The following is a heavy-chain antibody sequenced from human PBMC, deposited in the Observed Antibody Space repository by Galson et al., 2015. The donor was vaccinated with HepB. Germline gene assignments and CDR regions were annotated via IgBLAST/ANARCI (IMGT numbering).Heavy chain of an antibody. Sequence: SLRLSCAASGFTFKIFTMHWVRQAPGKGLEWVATTSSLGDILYYADSVRGRFTISRDNSKNIQSLQMHSLRAEDTAVYYCTRDAMGRGSGSYSAFDYWGQGTLVTVSS. V-gene: IGHV3-30-3*01. CDR2: TSSLGDIL. CDR1: GFTFKIFT. D-gene: IGHD1-26*01. CDR3: TRDAMGRGSGSYSAFDY. J-gene: IGHJ4*02.